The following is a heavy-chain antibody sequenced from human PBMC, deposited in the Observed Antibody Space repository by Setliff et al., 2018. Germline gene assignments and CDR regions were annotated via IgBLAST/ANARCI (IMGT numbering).Heavy chain of an antibody. CDR3: SRLVRFCTKTACQRLSGGEF. Sequence: ASVKVSCKASGYTFTRYYMYWVRQAPGQGLEWMGIINVGGGSTTYAQNLQGRVTMTRDTSTSTLYMELASLRSEDTAVYYCSRLVRFCTKTACQRLSGGEFWGQGTLVTVSS. CDR2: INVGGGST. CDR1: GYTFTRYY. V-gene: IGHV1-46*01. J-gene: IGHJ4*02. D-gene: IGHD2-8*01.